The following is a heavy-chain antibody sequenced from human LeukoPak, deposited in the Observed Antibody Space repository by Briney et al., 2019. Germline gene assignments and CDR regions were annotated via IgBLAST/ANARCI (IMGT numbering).Heavy chain of an antibody. Sequence: SVKVSCKASGGTFSDYAISWVRQAPGQGLEWMGRIIPIVGTTNYEQKFQGRVTMTTDGSTTTAYMELSSLISEDTAVYYCVRDVPLNGYVGGAKGGFDPWGQGTLVTVSS. CDR3: VRDVPLNGYVGGAKGGFDP. V-gene: IGHV1-69*05. D-gene: IGHD5-18*01. J-gene: IGHJ5*02. CDR1: GGTFSDYA. CDR2: IIPIVGTT.